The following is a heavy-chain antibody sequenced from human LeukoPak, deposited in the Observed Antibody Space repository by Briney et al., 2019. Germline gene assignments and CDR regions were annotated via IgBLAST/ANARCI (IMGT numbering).Heavy chain of an antibody. CDR2: IKQDGSEK. V-gene: IGHV3-7*01. D-gene: IGHD1-26*01. J-gene: IGHJ6*03. Sequence: GGSLRLSCAASGFTFSSYWMSWVRQAPGKGLEWVANIKQDGSEKYYVDSVKGRFTISRDNAKNSLYLQMNSLRAEDTAVYYCARWDGARKRYYYYYMDVWGKGTTVTVSS. CDR3: ARWDGARKRYYYYYMDV. CDR1: GFTFSSYW.